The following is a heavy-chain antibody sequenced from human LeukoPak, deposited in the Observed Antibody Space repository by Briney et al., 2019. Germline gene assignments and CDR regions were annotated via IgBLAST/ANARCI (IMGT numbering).Heavy chain of an antibody. D-gene: IGHD4-11*01. Sequence: SETLSLTCAVYGGSFTDYYWSWLRQFPGKGLEWIGEISHSGNTNLNPSLESRVTISMGTSNYQFSLKLTSVTAADAAVYYCARGSGLPLDYWGQGSLVTVSS. J-gene: IGHJ4*02. CDR3: ARGSGLPLDY. CDR2: ISHSGNT. V-gene: IGHV4-34*01. CDR1: GGSFTDYY.